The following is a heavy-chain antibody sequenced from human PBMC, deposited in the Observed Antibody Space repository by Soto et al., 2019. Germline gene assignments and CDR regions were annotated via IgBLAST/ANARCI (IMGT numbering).Heavy chain of an antibody. V-gene: IGHV3-20*01. CDR1: GFTFDDYG. D-gene: IGHD1-1*01. Sequence: EVQLVESGGGVVRPGGSLRLSCAASGFTFDDYGMSWVRQAPGKGLEWVSGINWNGGSTGYADSVKGRFTISRDNAKCSLYLQMNSLRAEDTALYHCGRVVKLNWNDAFDIWGQGTMVTVSS. CDR3: GRVVKLNWNDAFDI. CDR2: INWNGGST. J-gene: IGHJ3*02.